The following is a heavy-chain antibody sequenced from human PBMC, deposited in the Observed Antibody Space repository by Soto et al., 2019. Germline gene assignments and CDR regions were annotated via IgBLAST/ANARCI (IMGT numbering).Heavy chain of an antibody. CDR3: ARGYCTNSVTRGCMDV. J-gene: IGHJ6*02. CDR2: IIPIFGTA. CDR1: GGTFSSYA. V-gene: IGHV1-69*06. D-gene: IGHD2-8*01. Sequence: SVKVSCKASGGTFSSYAISWVRQAPGQGLEWMGGIIPIFGTANYAQKFQGSVTITADKSTSTAYMELSSLRSEDKAVYYCARGYCTNSVTRGCMDVWGRETTVTVSS.